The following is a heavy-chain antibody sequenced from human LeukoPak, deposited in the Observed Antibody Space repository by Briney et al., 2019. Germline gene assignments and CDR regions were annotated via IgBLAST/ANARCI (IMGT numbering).Heavy chain of an antibody. Sequence: SETLSLTCAVYGGSFSGYYWGWIRQPPGKGLEWIGEINHSGSTNYNPSLKSRVTISVDTSKNQFSLKLSSVTAADTAVYYCARGRRRYYYDSSGGNAFDIWGQGTMVTVSS. J-gene: IGHJ3*02. CDR3: ARGRRRYYYDSSGGNAFDI. CDR2: INHSGST. CDR1: GGSFSGYY. V-gene: IGHV4-34*01. D-gene: IGHD3-22*01.